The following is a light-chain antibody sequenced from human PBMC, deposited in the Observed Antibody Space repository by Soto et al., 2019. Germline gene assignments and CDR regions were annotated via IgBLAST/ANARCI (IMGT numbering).Light chain of an antibody. CDR1: QTVSITY. Sequence: VVTQSPGALSVSPGESATLSCRAGQTVSITYLTWYQQKPVQAPRLLIFGASKRATGIPARFSGSGSGRDFTLTIRGLEPEDFAVYYCQQYGSSPLISFGQGTRREI. CDR3: QQYGSSPLIS. J-gene: IGKJ5*01. V-gene: IGKV3-20*01. CDR2: GAS.